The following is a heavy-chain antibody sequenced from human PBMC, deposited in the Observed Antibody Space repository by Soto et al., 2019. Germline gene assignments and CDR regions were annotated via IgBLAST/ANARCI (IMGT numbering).Heavy chain of an antibody. J-gene: IGHJ3*02. CDR2: ISAYNGNT. Sequence: ASVKVSCKASGYTFTSYGISWVRQAPGQGLEWMGWISAYNGNTNYAQKLQGRVTMTTDTSTSTAYMELRSLRSDDTAVYYCARGYYYDSSGYKVAFDIWGQGTMVTVS. D-gene: IGHD3-22*01. V-gene: IGHV1-18*01. CDR3: ARGYYYDSSGYKVAFDI. CDR1: GYTFTSYG.